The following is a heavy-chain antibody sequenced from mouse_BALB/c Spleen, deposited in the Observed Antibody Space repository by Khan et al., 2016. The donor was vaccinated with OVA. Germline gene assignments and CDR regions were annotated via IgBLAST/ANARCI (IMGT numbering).Heavy chain of an antibody. D-gene: IGHD1-2*01. V-gene: IGHV3-2*02. CDR3: ARTARIKY. CDR1: GYSITSGYG. CDR2: ISYSGST. Sequence: VKLLESGPGLAKPSQSLSLSCTVTGYSITSGYGWNWIRQFPGNKLEWMGYISYSGSTNYNPSFKSRISITRDTSKNQFFLQLNSVTTEDTATYYCARTARIKYWGQGTTLTVSS. J-gene: IGHJ2*01.